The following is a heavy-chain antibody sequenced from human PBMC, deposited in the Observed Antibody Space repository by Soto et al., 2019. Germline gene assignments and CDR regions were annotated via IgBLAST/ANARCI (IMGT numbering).Heavy chain of an antibody. CDR3: AKVLYYDFWSGYPNYMDV. Sequence: GGSLRLSCAASGFTFSIYGMHWVRQAPGKGLEWVAVISYDGSNKYYADSVKGRFTISRDNSKNTLYLQMNSLRAEDTAVYYCAKVLYYDFWSGYPNYMDVWGKGTTVTVSS. CDR1: GFTFSIYG. V-gene: IGHV3-30*18. CDR2: ISYDGSNK. D-gene: IGHD3-3*01. J-gene: IGHJ6*03.